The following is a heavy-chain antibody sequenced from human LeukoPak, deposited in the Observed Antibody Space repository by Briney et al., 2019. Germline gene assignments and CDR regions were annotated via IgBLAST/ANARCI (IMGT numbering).Heavy chain of an antibody. CDR1: GFTFSSYE. Sequence: PGGSLRLSCAASGFTFSSYEMNWVRKAPGRGLERVSYISSSCSTIYYADSVKGRFTISRDNAKNSLYLQMNSLRAEDTAVYYCARGDYYYDSSGYPGDYWGQGTLVTVSS. D-gene: IGHD3-22*01. V-gene: IGHV3-48*03. J-gene: IGHJ4*02. CDR2: ISSSCSTI. CDR3: ARGDYYYDSSGYPGDY.